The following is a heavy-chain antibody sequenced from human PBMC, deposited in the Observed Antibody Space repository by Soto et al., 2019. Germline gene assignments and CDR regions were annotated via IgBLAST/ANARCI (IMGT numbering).Heavy chain of an antibody. CDR1: GFSLSTSGVG. CDR3: ARIRDSYGSIDY. CDR2: IGWDDDK. D-gene: IGHD5-18*01. V-gene: IGHV2-70*12. J-gene: IGHJ4*02. Sequence: SGPTLVNPTQTLTLTCTFSGFSLSTSGVGEGWIRQPPGKALEWLALIGWDDDKHYSPSLKTRLTISKDTSKNQVILTMTNMDPVDTATYYCARIRDSYGSIDYWGQGTLVTVSS.